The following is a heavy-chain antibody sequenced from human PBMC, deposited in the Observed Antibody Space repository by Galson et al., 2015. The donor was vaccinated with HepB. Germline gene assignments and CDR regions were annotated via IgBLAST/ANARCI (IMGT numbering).Heavy chain of an antibody. D-gene: IGHD4-17*01. Sequence: LSLTCAVSGYSISSGYYWGWIRQPPGKGLEWIGSIYHSGSTYYNPSLKSRVTISVDTSKNQFSLKLSSVTAADTAVYYCARDLVATVTTNWFDPWGQGTLVTVSS. CDR3: ARDLVATVTTNWFDP. CDR1: GYSISSGYY. V-gene: IGHV4-38-2*02. CDR2: IYHSGST. J-gene: IGHJ5*02.